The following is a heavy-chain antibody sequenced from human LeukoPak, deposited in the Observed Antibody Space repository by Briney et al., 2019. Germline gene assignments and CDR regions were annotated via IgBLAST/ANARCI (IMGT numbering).Heavy chain of an antibody. CDR3: ARDHLPVSWNWYFDL. CDR2: IWYDGSNK. J-gene: IGHJ2*01. D-gene: IGHD6-13*01. Sequence: GGSLRLSCAAAAFTVSRYGMGWVRQAPGKGLEWVAVIWYDGSNKYYADSVKGRFTISRDNSKNTLYLQMNSLRAEDTAVYYCARDHLPVSWNWYFDLWGRGPLVPVSS. CDR1: AFTVSRYG. V-gene: IGHV3-33*07.